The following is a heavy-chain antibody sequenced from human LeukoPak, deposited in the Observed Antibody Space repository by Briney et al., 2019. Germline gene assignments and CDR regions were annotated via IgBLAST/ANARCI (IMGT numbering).Heavy chain of an antibody. J-gene: IGHJ4*02. D-gene: IGHD6-6*01. CDR3: ARDIDSSSSWYY. CDR2: IHYSGSA. CDR1: GGSFSGYY. V-gene: IGHV4-34*01. Sequence: SETLSLTCAVYGGSFSGYYWTWIRQPPGKGLEWIGEIHYSGSATYNPSLKSRVTISVDTSKNQFSLKLSSVTAADTAVYYCARDIDSSSSWYYWGQGTLVTVSS.